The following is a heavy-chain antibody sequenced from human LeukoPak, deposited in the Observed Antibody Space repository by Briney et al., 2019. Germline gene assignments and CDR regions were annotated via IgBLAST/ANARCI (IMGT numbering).Heavy chain of an antibody. J-gene: IGHJ5*02. CDR2: ISYDGSNK. Sequence: PGRSLRLSCAASGFTFSSYGMHWVRQAPGKGLEWVAVISYDGSNKYYADSVKGRFTISRDNSKNTLYLQMNSLRAEDTAVYYCAKTPYGDYEVGPWGQGTLVTVSS. V-gene: IGHV3-30*18. CDR1: GFTFSSYG. CDR3: AKTPYGDYEVGP. D-gene: IGHD4-17*01.